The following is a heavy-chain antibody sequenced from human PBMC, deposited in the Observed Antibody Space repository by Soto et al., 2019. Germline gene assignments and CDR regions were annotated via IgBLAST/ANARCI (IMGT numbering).Heavy chain of an antibody. Sequence: QVKLVESGGGVVLPGGSLRLSCEASGFTFNSYGMYWVRQAPGKGLDWVSHILYDGTKTYYADSVQGRFTVSRDNSKNTLFLQLNSLRGEDTATYYCARCKQKVIHCAMDVWGQGATVTVTS. D-gene: IGHD2-21*01. J-gene: IGHJ6*02. CDR2: ILYDGTKT. V-gene: IGHV3-30*03. CDR1: GFTFNSYG. CDR3: ARCKQKVIHCAMDV.